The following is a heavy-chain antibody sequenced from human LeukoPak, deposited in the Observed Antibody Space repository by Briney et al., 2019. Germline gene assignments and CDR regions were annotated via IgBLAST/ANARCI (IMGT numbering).Heavy chain of an antibody. J-gene: IGHJ4*02. CDR3: AREIDAYYYDSSGYYSY. CDR1: GGTFSSYA. V-gene: IGHV1-69*13. D-gene: IGHD3-22*01. CDR2: IIPIFGTA. Sequence: SVKVSCRASGGTFSSYAISWVRQAPGQGLEWMGGIIPIFGTANYAQKFQGRVTITADESTSTAYMELSSLRSEDTAVYYCAREIDAYYYDSSGYYSYWGQGTLVTVSS.